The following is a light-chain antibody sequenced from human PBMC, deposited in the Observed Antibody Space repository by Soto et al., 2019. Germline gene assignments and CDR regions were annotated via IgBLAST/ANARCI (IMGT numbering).Light chain of an antibody. J-gene: IGLJ2*01. CDR1: SSDVGGYNY. CDR2: DVS. V-gene: IGLV2-14*01. Sequence: ALTQPASVSGSPGQSITISCTGTSSDVGGYNYVSWYQQHPGKAPKLMIYDVSNRPSGVSNRFSGSKSGNTASLTISGLQAEDEADYYCSSYTSSSHVVFGGGTKLTVL. CDR3: SSYTSSSHVV.